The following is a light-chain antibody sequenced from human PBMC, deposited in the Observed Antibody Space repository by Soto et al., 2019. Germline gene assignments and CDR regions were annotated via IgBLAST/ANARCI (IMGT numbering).Light chain of an antibody. CDR3: QQYGSSPRT. Sequence: IVLKQSPGTLSFSKGERATLSCRASQSVSSSYLAWYQQKPGQAPRLLIYGASSRATGIPDRFSGSGSGTDFTLTISRLEPEDFAVYYCQQYGSSPRTLGQGTNVDNK. J-gene: IGKJ1*01. V-gene: IGKV3-20*01. CDR2: GAS. CDR1: QSVSSSY.